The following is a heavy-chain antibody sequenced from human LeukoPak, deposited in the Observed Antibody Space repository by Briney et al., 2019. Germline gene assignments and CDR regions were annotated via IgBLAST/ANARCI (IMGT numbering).Heavy chain of an antibody. CDR3: ARDLYCSSTSCSTGADY. Sequence: SVKVSCKASGGTFSSYAISWVRQAPGQGLEWMGGIIPIFGTANYAQKFQGRVTITADESTSTAYMELSSLRSEDTAVYYCARDLYCSSTSCSTGADYWGQGTLVTVSS. CDR2: IIPIFGTA. CDR1: GGTFSSYA. V-gene: IGHV1-69*13. J-gene: IGHJ4*02. D-gene: IGHD2-2*01.